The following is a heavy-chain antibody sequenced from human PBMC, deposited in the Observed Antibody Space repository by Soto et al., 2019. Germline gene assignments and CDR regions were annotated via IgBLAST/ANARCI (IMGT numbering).Heavy chain of an antibody. J-gene: IGHJ3*02. CDR1: RGFVSSGSYY. CDR2: MSHSGGT. V-gene: IGHV4-34*01. D-gene: IGHD1-1*01. CDR3: ARVERGTATTVVDAFDI. Sequence: QVQLQQWGAGLLKPSETLSLTCAVYRGFVSSGSYYWSWIRQPPGKGLEWIGEMSHSGGTHFNPSLKSRVTISVDTSKNQFSLKMSSVTAADTALYYCARVERGTATTVVDAFDIWGPGTMVTVSS.